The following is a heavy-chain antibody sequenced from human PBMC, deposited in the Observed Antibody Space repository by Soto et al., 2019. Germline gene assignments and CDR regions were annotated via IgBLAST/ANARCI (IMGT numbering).Heavy chain of an antibody. CDR2: INHSGST. V-gene: IGHV4-34*01. CDR1: GGSFSGYY. J-gene: IGHJ6*02. CDR3: ARGGEEAAAGPEYYFHGMDL. D-gene: IGHD6-13*01. Sequence: QVQLQQWGAGLLKPSETLSLTCAVYGGSFSGYYWSWIRHPPGKGLEWIGEINHSGSTNYNPSLKSRVTRSVDRTKNQFSLKLSSVTAADTAVYYCARGGEEAAAGPEYYFHGMDLWGQGTTVTVSS.